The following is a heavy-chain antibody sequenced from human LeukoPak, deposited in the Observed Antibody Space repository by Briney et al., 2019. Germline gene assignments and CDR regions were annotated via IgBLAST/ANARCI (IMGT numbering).Heavy chain of an antibody. J-gene: IGHJ6*04. CDR3: ARADDEGCLGPYYGMDV. V-gene: IGHV3-21*01. Sequence: GGSLRLSCAASGFTFSSYSMNWVHQAPGKGLEWVSSISSSSSYIDDADSVKSPFTISRDNAKNLLYLQMNSLRAEDTAVYYCARADDEGCLGPYYGMDVWGKGTTVTVSS. D-gene: IGHD3-16*01. CDR1: GFTFSSYS. CDR2: ISSSSSYI.